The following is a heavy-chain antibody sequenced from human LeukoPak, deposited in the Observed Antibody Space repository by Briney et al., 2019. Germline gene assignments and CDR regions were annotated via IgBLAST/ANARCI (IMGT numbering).Heavy chain of an antibody. D-gene: IGHD6-19*01. J-gene: IGHJ4*02. Sequence: PGASLRLSCEASGFTISGYAMSWVRKVPGQGPEWMSAISGSGSMTYYADSVKGRFTISRDNSKNTLYLQMNSLRAEDTAVYNCVKGAVAGMGAVDYWGQGTLVTVSS. CDR1: GFTISGYA. CDR3: VKGAVAGMGAVDY. CDR2: ISGSGSMT. V-gene: IGHV3-23*01.